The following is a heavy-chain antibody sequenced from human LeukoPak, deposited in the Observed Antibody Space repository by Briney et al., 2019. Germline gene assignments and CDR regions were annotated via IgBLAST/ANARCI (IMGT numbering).Heavy chain of an antibody. V-gene: IGHV1-8*03. Sequence: ASVKLSCKASGYTFTRYDINWVRQATGQGLEWMGWMNPNSGNSGYAQKFQGRVTITRNTSISTAYMELSSLRSEDTAVYYCARATVTTGGYYYYMDVWGKGTTVTVSS. CDR2: MNPNSGNS. CDR3: ARATVTTGGYYYYMDV. CDR1: GYTFTRYD. J-gene: IGHJ6*03. D-gene: IGHD4-11*01.